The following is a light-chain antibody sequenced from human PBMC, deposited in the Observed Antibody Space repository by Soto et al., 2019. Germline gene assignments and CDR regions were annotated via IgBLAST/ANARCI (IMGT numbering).Light chain of an antibody. CDR1: QSVDNN. J-gene: IGKJ5*01. CDR2: GIS. V-gene: IGKV3-15*01. Sequence: EVVMTQSPATLSVSPGERVTLSCRASQSVDNNYLAWYQQKPGQAPRLLIYGISARATGVPARFSGSGSGTAFTLTISSLQSEDFAVYYCQHRTSWPITFGQGTRLEMK. CDR3: QHRTSWPIT.